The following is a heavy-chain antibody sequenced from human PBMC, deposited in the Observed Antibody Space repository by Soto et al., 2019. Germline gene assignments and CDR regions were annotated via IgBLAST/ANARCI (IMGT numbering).Heavy chain of an antibody. CDR1: GGSISSGGYY. V-gene: IGHV4-31*03. D-gene: IGHD3-3*01. CDR2: IYYSGST. J-gene: IGHJ5*02. CDR3: ARRGADDFWSGYYLGINWFDP. Sequence: PSETLSLTCTVSGGSISSGGYYWSWIRQHPGKGLEWIGYIYYSGSTYYNPSLKSRVTISVDTSKSLFSLKLSSVTAADTAVYYCARRGADDFWSGYYLGINWFDPWGQGTLVTVSS.